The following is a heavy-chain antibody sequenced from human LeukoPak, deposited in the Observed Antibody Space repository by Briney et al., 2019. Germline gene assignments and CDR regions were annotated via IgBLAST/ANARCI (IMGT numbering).Heavy chain of an antibody. CDR3: ARDRRYYFDY. CDR2: ISYDSNYR. V-gene: IGHV3-30*01. J-gene: IGHJ4*02. CDR1: GFTFSHYP. Sequence: GGSLRLSCAASGFTFSHYPMHWVRQAPGKGLEWLAVISYDSNYRYYADSVKGRFTISRGNSNYTLYLQIDSLRPEDTAMYFCARDRRYYFDYWGQGTLVTVSS.